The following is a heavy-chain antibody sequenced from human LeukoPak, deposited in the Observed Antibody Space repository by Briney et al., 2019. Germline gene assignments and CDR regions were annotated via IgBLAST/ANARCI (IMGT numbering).Heavy chain of an antibody. Sequence: ASVTVSCTASGYTFTSYYMHWVRQAPGQGLEWMGLINPSGGSTSYAQKFQGRVTITRDMSTSTDYMELSSLRSEDTAVYYCAKGRGWEASYYYYYMDVWGKGTTVTISS. CDR3: AKGRGWEASYYYYYMDV. CDR2: INPSGGST. D-gene: IGHD1-26*01. V-gene: IGHV1-46*01. CDR1: GYTFTSYY. J-gene: IGHJ6*03.